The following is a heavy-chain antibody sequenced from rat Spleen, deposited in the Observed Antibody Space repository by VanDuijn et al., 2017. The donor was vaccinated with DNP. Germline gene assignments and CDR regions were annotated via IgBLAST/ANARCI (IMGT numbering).Heavy chain of an antibody. D-gene: IGHD1-7*01. V-gene: IGHV3-1*01. CDR1: GYSITSNY. CDR3: ARWTRYFDY. CDR2: ISNSGTT. J-gene: IGHJ2*01. Sequence: EVQLQESGPGLVKPSQSLSLTCSVTGYSITSNYWGWIRKFPGNKMEYIGHISNSGTTNYNPSLRSRISITRDTSKNHFFLHLNSVTTEDTATYYCARWTRYFDYWGQGVMVTVSS.